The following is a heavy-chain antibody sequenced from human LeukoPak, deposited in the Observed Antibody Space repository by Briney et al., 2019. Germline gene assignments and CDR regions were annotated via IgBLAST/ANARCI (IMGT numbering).Heavy chain of an antibody. CDR1: GFTLSNYW. CDR3: ARRGISQGYYMDV. J-gene: IGHJ6*03. Sequence: GGSLRLSCAASGFTLSNYWMSWVRQAPGKGLEWVANIKQDGSEKYYVDSVKGRFTISRDNAKNSPYLQMNSLRAEDTAVYYCARRGISQGYYMDVWGKGTTVTISS. CDR2: IKQDGSEK. V-gene: IGHV3-7*01. D-gene: IGHD6-13*01.